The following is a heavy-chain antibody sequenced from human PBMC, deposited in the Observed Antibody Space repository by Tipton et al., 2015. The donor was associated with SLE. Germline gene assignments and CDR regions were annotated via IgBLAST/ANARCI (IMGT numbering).Heavy chain of an antibody. Sequence: QVQLVQSGAEVEKPGASVKVSCKASGYTFTDNHLYWVRQAPGQGLEWMGWINPNSGDTSYAQNFRGRVTITRDTSINTAYKELSRLTFDDTAVYYCARAIWFGELLFTRGQGTLVTVSS. D-gene: IGHD3-10*01. CDR3: ARAIWFGELLFT. CDR1: GYTFTDNH. CDR2: INPNSGDT. J-gene: IGHJ4*02. V-gene: IGHV1-2*02.